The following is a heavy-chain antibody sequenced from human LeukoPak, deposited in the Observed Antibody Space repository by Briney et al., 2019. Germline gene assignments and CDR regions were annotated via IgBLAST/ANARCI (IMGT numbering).Heavy chain of an antibody. V-gene: IGHV4-39*07. Sequence: KPSETLSLTCTVSNASISSNTYYRAWIRQPPGKGLEYIGSINYRGSTYYNPSLKSRVTLSVDTSKNQFSLTLSSVTAADTAVYYCARDPGRTAGNTYFDSWGQGTLVTVSS. CDR2: INYRGST. CDR3: ARDPGRTAGNTYFDS. CDR1: NASISSNTYY. J-gene: IGHJ4*02. D-gene: IGHD1-1*01.